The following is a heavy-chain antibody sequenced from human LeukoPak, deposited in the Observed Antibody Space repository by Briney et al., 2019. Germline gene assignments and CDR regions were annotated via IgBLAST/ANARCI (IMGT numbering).Heavy chain of an antibody. CDR2: INPNSGGT. V-gene: IGHV1-2*02. CDR3: ARVVEYSSSSAVGY. D-gene: IGHD6-6*01. CDR1: GYTFTGYY. Sequence: ASVKVSCKTSGYTFTGYYMHWVRQAPGQGLEWMGWINPNSGGTNYAQKFQGRVTMTRDTSISTAYMELNRLRSDDTAVYYCARVVEYSSSSAVGYWGQGTLVTVSS. J-gene: IGHJ4*02.